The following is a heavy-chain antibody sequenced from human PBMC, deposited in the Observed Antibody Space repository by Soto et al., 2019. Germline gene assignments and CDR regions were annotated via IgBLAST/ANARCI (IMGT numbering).Heavy chain of an antibody. CDR2: IYHSGST. Sequence: SETLSLTCAVSGDSISSGGFSWSWIRQPPGKGLEWIGYIYHSGSTYYNPSLKSRVTISVDRSKNQFSLKLSSVTAADTAVYYCARVPGPWGQGTLVTVSS. J-gene: IGHJ5*02. D-gene: IGHD7-27*01. CDR3: ARVPGP. CDR1: GDSISSGGFS. V-gene: IGHV4-30-2*01.